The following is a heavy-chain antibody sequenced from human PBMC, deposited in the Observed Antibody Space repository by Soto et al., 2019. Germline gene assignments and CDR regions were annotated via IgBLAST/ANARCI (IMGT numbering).Heavy chain of an antibody. D-gene: IGHD3-10*01. CDR3: ARDFTRKDYGMDV. J-gene: IGHJ6*02. CDR2: INPNSGGT. V-gene: IGHV1-2*02. CDR1: GYTFTGYY. Sequence: ASVKVSCKASGYTFTGYYMHWVRQAPGQGLEWMGWINPNSGGTNYAQKFQGRVTMTRDTSISTAYMELSRLRSDDTAVYYCARDFTRKDYGMDVWGQGTTVTVSS.